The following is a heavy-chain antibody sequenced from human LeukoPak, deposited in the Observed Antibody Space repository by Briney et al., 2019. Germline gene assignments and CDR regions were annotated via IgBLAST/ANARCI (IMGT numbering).Heavy chain of an antibody. CDR1: GGYISRSSYY. CDR2: IYYSGST. Sequence: PSESLSLTCTVSGGYISRSSYYWGWIRQPPGKGLVWFGSIYYSGSTYNNPSLSRRVNISVDTSRNQFSLKLSSVTAADMAVYYCASQDSSGEYGYFDYWGEGTLGTVSS. D-gene: IGHD3-22*01. CDR3: ASQDSSGEYGYFDY. J-gene: IGHJ4*02. V-gene: IGHV4-39*01.